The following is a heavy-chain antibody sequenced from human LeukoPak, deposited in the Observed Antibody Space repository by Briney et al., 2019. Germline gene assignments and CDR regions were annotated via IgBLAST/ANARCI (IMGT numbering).Heavy chain of an antibody. J-gene: IGHJ4*02. D-gene: IGHD4-17*01. CDR1: GYTFTSYA. CDR3: ARASYGDLDFDY. Sequence: ASVKVSCKASGYTFTSYAMHWVRQAPGQRLEWMGWVNAGNGNTKYSQEFQGRVTITRDTSASTAYMELSSLRSEDMAVYYCARASYGDLDFDYWGQGTLVTVSS. V-gene: IGHV1-3*03. CDR2: VNAGNGNT.